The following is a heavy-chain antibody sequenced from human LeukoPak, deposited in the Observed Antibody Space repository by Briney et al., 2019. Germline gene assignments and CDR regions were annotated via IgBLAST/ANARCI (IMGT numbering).Heavy chain of an antibody. D-gene: IGHD4-11*01. CDR2: ISYDGSNK. CDR3: AKITTKLRIYSGYFDY. J-gene: IGHJ4*02. V-gene: IGHV3-30*18. Sequence: GGSLRLSCAASGFTFSSYGMHWVRQAPDKGLEWVAVISYDGSNKYYADSVKGRFTISRDNSKNTLYLQMNSLRAEDTAVYYCAKITTKLRIYSGYFDYWGQGTLVTVSS. CDR1: GFTFSSYG.